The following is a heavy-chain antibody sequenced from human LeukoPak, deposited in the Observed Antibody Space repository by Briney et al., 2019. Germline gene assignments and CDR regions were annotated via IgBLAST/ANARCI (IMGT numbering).Heavy chain of an antibody. CDR2: IYYSGST. CDR3: ARHARDYYDSSGYGMDV. V-gene: IGHV4-30-2*03. D-gene: IGHD3-22*01. Sequence: PSETLSLTCAVSGGSISSGGYSWSWIRQPPGKGLEWIGYIYYSGSTKYNPSLKGRVTISVDMSKNQFSLKVSSVTAADTAVYYCARHARDYYDSSGYGMDVWGQGTTVTVSS. CDR1: GGSISSGGYS. J-gene: IGHJ6*02.